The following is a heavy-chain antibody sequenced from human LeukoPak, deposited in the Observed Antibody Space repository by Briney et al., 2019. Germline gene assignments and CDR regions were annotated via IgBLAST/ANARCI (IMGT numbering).Heavy chain of an antibody. CDR3: ARLYSSGGFDP. CDR2: IYYSGST. D-gene: IGHD6-19*01. V-gene: IGHV4-39*01. CDR1: GGSISSSSYY. Sequence: KSSETLSLTCTVSGGSISSSSYYWGWIRQPPGKGLEWIGSIYYSGSTYYNPSLRSRVTISVDTSKNQFSLKLSSVTAADTAVYYCARLYSSGGFDPWGQGTLVTVSS. J-gene: IGHJ5*02.